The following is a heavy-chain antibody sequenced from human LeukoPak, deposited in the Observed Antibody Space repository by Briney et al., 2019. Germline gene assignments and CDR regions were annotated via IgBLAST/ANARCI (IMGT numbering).Heavy chain of an antibody. D-gene: IGHD6-13*01. CDR3: ARDQYAGYSSSWGYYYYMDV. CDR1: GGSISSGY. J-gene: IGHJ6*03. Sequence: SETLSLTCTVSGGSISSGYRSWIRQPAGKGLEWIGRIYTSGGTKYNPSLKSRVTMSVDTSKNQFSLKVNSVTAAGTAVYYCARDQYAGYSSSWGYYYYMDVWGKGTTVTVSS. V-gene: IGHV4-4*07. CDR2: IYTSGGT.